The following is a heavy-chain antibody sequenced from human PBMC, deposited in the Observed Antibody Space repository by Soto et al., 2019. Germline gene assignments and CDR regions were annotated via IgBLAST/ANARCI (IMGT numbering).Heavy chain of an antibody. Sequence: PGGSLRLSCAASGFTFSSYGMHWVRQAPGKGLEWVAVIWYDGNNKYYADSVKGRFTISRDNSNNTLYVQMTSLRAEDTAVYYCARGLHSLFDYWGRGTLVTVSS. CDR2: IWYDGNNK. V-gene: IGHV3-33*01. CDR1: GFTFSSYG. D-gene: IGHD2-21*01. J-gene: IGHJ4*02. CDR3: ARGLHSLFDY.